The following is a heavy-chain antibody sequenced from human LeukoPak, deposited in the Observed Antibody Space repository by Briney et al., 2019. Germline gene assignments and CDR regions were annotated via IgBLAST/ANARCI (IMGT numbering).Heavy chain of an antibody. Sequence: GGSLRLSCAASGFTFSSYSMNWVRQAPGKGLEWVSSISSSSSYIYYADSVKGRFTISRDNAKNSLYLQMNSLRAEDTAVYYCARESLQRSGSGRLYYYGMDVWGKGTTVTVSS. CDR2: ISSSSSYI. CDR3: ARESLQRSGSGRLYYYGMDV. CDR1: GFTFSSYS. V-gene: IGHV3-21*01. J-gene: IGHJ6*04. D-gene: IGHD3-10*01.